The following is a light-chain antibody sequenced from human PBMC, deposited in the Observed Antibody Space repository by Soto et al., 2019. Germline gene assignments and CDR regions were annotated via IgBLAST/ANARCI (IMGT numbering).Light chain of an antibody. V-gene: IGLV4-69*01. Sequence: QSVLTQSPSASASLGASVKLTCTLSSGYSTYAIAWHQQQSGKGPRFLMKINYDGTHSKGDGFYDRFSGSSSGAERHLTIYSLQSEYEADYYCQSLGTGIQVFGGGTKLTVL. CDR2: INYDGTH. CDR1: SGYSTYA. CDR3: QSLGTGIQV. J-gene: IGLJ3*02.